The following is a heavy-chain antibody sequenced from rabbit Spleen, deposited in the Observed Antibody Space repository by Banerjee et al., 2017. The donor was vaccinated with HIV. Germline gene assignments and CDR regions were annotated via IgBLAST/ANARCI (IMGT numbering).Heavy chain of an antibody. D-gene: IGHD6-1*01. CDR2: IAGSSSGFT. V-gene: IGHV1S40*01. CDR1: GVSFSSSSY. Sequence: QSLEESGGDLVKPGASLTLTCTASGVSFSSSSYVCWVRQDPGKGLEWISCIAGSSSGFTYSATWATGRFTISRASPTTVTLQMTRLTAADTATYFCARGPPYAGYAAYGYVYLNLWGPGTLVTVS. J-gene: IGHJ4*01. CDR3: ARGPPYAGYAAYGYVYLNL.